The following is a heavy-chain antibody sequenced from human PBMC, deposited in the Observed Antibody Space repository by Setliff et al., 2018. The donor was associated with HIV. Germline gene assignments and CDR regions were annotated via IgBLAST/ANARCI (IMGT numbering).Heavy chain of an antibody. V-gene: IGHV4-39*01. J-gene: IGHJ6*03. CDR2: IYFSGST. D-gene: IGHD3-9*01. Sequence: SETLSLTCAVSGVSINSSSYFWGWIRRPPGTGLDWIGSIYFSGSTYYNPSLESRVTISMDTSKNQFSLKLTSVTAADTAVYYCARHPRHYNILTGYRYYYMDVWGKGTTVTVSS. CDR3: ARHPRHYNILTGYRYYYMDV. CDR1: GVSINSSSYF.